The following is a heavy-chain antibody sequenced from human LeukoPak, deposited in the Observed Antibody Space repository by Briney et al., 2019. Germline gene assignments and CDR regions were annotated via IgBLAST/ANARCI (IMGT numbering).Heavy chain of an antibody. D-gene: IGHD3-16*01. Sequence: SETLSLTCTVSGYSISSGYFWGWIRQPPGKGLEWIGTIHHSGSTFYNPSLKSPVTISVDTSKNQFSLKLSSVTAADTAVYYCARETSQKGAHYMDVWGKGTTVTISS. V-gene: IGHV4-38-2*02. CDR3: ARETSQKGAHYMDV. CDR2: IHHSGST. J-gene: IGHJ6*03. CDR1: GYSISSGYF.